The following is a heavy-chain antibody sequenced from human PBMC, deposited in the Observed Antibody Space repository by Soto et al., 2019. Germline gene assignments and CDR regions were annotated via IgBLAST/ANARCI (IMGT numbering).Heavy chain of an antibody. Sequence: GGSLRLSCTASGSTFISYTMNWVRQAPGKGLEWVSSISSSSNYIYYADSMRGRFTISRDNAKNSLYLQMNSLRAEDTAVYYCARGGTYVDYWGQGTLVTVSS. V-gene: IGHV3-21*01. J-gene: IGHJ4*02. D-gene: IGHD1-26*01. CDR2: ISSSSNYI. CDR1: GSTFISYT. CDR3: ARGGTYVDY.